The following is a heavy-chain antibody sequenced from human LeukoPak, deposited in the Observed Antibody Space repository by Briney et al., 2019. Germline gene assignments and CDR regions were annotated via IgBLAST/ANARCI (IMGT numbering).Heavy chain of an antibody. CDR2: ISAYNGNT. J-gene: IGHJ1*01. V-gene: IGHV1-18*01. D-gene: IGHD3-22*01. CDR3: ARGGSVYYYDSSGSKAKEYFQH. Sequence: VASVKVSCKASGYTFTSYGISWVRRAPGQGLEWMGWISAYNGNTNYAQKLQGRVTMTTDTSTSTAYMELRSLRSDDTAVYYCARGGSVYYYDSSGSKAKEYFQHWGQGTLVTVSS. CDR1: GYTFTSYG.